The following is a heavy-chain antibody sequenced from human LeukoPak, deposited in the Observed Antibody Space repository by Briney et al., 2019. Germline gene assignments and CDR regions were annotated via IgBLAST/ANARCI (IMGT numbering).Heavy chain of an antibody. V-gene: IGHV1-2*02. CDR3: ARDHDFGPDY. D-gene: IGHD4/OR15-4a*01. Sequence: ASVTVSCKTSGYTFTGHYMHWLRQAPGQGLEWMGWIKPDSGATNFAQNFHGRVTMTSDTSITTVYMELTSLTSDDTAMYYCARDHDFGPDYWGQGTLVTVSA. J-gene: IGHJ4*02. CDR1: GYTFTGHY. CDR2: IKPDSGAT.